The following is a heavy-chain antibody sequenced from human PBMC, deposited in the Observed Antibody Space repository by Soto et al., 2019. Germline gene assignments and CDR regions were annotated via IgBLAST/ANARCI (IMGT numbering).Heavy chain of an antibody. Sequence: GGSLRLSCAASGFTFSSYRMHWVRQAPGKGPEWVASINKDGNNKQYVDSVKGRFTISRDNAENSLYLQMNSLRAEDTAVYYCARDYRADWGPGTLVTVS. CDR1: GFTFSSYR. CDR2: INKDGNNK. D-gene: IGHD1-26*01. V-gene: IGHV3-7*01. J-gene: IGHJ4*02. CDR3: ARDYRAD.